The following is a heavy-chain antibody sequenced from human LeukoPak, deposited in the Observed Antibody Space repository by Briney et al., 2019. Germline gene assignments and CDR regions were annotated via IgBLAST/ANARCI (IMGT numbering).Heavy chain of an antibody. CDR3: ARDPPRIAAAGTGDY. J-gene: IGHJ4*02. Sequence: GASVKVSCKASGYTFTSYAMHWVRQAPGQRLEWMGWINAGNGNTKYSQKFQGRVTITRDTSASTAYMELSSLRSEDTAVYYCARDPPRIAAAGTGDYWGQGTLVTVSS. V-gene: IGHV1-3*01. CDR2: INAGNGNT. CDR1: GYTFTSYA. D-gene: IGHD6-13*01.